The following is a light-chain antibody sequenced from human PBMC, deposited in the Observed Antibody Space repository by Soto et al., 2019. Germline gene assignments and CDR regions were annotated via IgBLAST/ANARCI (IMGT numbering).Light chain of an antibody. V-gene: IGKV1-5*03. J-gene: IGKJ1*01. CDR3: QQYNSYWT. Sequence: DIQMTQSPSTLSASVGDRVTITCRASQSISSWLARYQQKPGKAPKLLIYKASTLKSGVPSRFSGSGSGTEFTLTISSLQPDDVATYYCQQYNSYWTFGQGTKVEIK. CDR1: QSISSW. CDR2: KAS.